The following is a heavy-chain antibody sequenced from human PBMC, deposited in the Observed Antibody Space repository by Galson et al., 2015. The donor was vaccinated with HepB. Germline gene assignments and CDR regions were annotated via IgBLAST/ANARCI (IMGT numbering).Heavy chain of an antibody. Sequence: SLRLSCAASGFTVSSNYMSWVRQAPGEGLEWVSVIYSGGSTYYADSVKGRFTISRDNSKNTLYLQMNSLRAEDTAVYYCARDINYPSYYGMDVWGQGTTLTVSS. V-gene: IGHV3-53*01. CDR1: GFTVSSNY. D-gene: IGHD5-24*01. CDR3: ARDINYPSYYGMDV. CDR2: IYSGGST. J-gene: IGHJ6*02.